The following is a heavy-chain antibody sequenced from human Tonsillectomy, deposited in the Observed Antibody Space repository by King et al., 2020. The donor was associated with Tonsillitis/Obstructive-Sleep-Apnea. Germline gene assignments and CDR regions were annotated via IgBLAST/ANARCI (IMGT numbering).Heavy chain of an antibody. D-gene: IGHD2-2*02. V-gene: IGHV3-33*01. CDR2: IWYDGSNK. J-gene: IGHJ4*02. CDR1: GVTFSTYG. Sequence: QLVQSGGGVVQPGWSLRLSCATSGVTFSTYGRHRVRQAPGRGVEWVAVIWYDGSNKYYGDSVKGRFTISRDNYKNNLYLQMNSLRAEDTAGYYCARAAKLVRSVAPTTIDYWGQGTLVTVSS. CDR3: ARAAKLVRSVAPTTIDY.